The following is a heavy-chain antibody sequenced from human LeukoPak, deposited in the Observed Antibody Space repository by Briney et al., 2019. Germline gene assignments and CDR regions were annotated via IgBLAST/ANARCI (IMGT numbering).Heavy chain of an antibody. Sequence: GASVKVSXKVSGYTLTELSMHWVRQAPGKGLEWMGGFDPEDGETIYAQEFQGRVTMNEDTSTDTAYMEVSSLRSEDTAVYYCATAVAGTSVDYWGQGTLVTVSS. CDR2: FDPEDGET. CDR3: ATAVAGTSVDY. CDR1: GYTLTELS. D-gene: IGHD6-19*01. V-gene: IGHV1-24*01. J-gene: IGHJ4*02.